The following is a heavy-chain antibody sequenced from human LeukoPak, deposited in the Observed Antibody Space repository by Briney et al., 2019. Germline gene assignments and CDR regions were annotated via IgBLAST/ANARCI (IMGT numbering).Heavy chain of an antibody. Sequence: PSETLSLTCTVSGGSISSSSYYWGWIRLPPGKGLEWIGNIYYTGSTYYNPSLKSRVTISVDTSKNQFSLKLSSMTAADTAVYYCARQEAVTATNFYGMDVWGQGTTVTVSS. CDR2: IYYTGST. CDR1: GGSISSSSYY. CDR3: ARQEAVTATNFYGMDV. D-gene: IGHD2-21*02. J-gene: IGHJ6*02. V-gene: IGHV4-39*01.